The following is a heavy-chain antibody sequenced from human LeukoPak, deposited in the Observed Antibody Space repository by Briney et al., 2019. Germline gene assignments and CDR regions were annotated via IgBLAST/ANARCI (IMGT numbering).Heavy chain of an antibody. CDR1: GFSFGSYA. CDR3: AKLTVSMIVVVTYFDY. Sequence: PGGSLRLSCAGSGFSFGSYAMSWVRQAPGKGLEWISTISGRGDSTYDAASAQGRFSISRDNSKNTLYLQMNSLRAEDTAVYYCAKLTVSMIVVVTYFDYWGQGTLVTVSS. CDR2: ISGRGDST. V-gene: IGHV3-23*01. D-gene: IGHD3-22*01. J-gene: IGHJ4*02.